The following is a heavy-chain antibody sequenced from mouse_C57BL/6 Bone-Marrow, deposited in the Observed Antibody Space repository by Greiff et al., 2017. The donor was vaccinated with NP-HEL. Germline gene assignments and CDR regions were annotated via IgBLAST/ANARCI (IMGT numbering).Heavy chain of an antibody. D-gene: IGHD3-1*01. CDR3: ARQFSPRPWFAY. V-gene: IGHV5-12*01. Sequence: EVKVVESGGGLVQPGGSLKLSCAASGFTFSDYYMYWVRQTPEKRLEWVAYISNGGGSTYYPDTVKGRFTISRDNAKNTLYLQMSRLKSEDTAMYYCARQFSPRPWFAYWGQGTLVTVSA. CDR2: ISNGGGST. CDR1: GFTFSDYY. J-gene: IGHJ3*01.